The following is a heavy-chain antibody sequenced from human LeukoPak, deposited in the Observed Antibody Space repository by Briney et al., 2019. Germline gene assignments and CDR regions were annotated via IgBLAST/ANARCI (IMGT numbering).Heavy chain of an antibody. CDR3: TTDYS. CDR1: EFTFSNYG. Sequence: GGSLRLSCAASEFTFSNYGMHWVRQAPGKGLEWVAVISYDGSNKYYADSVKGRFTISRDDSKNTLYLQMNSLKTEDTAVYYCTTDYSWGQGTLVTVSS. V-gene: IGHV3-30*03. D-gene: IGHD1-26*01. CDR2: ISYDGSNK. J-gene: IGHJ4*02.